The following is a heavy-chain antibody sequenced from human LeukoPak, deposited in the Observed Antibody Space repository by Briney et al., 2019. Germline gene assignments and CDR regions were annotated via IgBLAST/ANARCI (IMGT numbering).Heavy chain of an antibody. D-gene: IGHD3-22*01. J-gene: IGHJ4*02. V-gene: IGHV7-4-1*02. CDR2: INTNTGNP. Sequence: ASVKVSCKASGYTFTSYAMNWVRQAPGQGLEWMGWINTNTGNPTYAQGFTGRFVFSLDTSVSTAYLQISSLKAEDTAVYYCATPPDYYDSSAYHRGGDWGQGTLVTVSS. CDR1: GYTFTSYA. CDR3: ATPPDYYDSSAYHRGGD.